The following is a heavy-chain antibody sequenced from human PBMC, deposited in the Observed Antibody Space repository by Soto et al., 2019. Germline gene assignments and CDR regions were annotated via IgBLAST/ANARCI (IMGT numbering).Heavy chain of an antibody. V-gene: IGHV3-74*01. D-gene: IGHD3-22*01. CDR3: ARPRYDDSGTPFVY. Sequence: EVQLVESGGGLVQPGGSLRLSCAASGFTFRSYWMHWVRQVPGKGLVWVSRINSDGSTTSYADSVKGRFTISRDNAKNTVYLQMNSLRAEDTAVYYCARPRYDDSGTPFVYWGQGTLVTVSS. CDR1: GFTFRSYW. J-gene: IGHJ4*02. CDR2: INSDGSTT.